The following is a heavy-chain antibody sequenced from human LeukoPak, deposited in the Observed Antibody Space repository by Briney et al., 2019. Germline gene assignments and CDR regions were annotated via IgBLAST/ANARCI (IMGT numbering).Heavy chain of an antibody. CDR3: AKVIVTDYDILTGLDY. V-gene: IGHV3-7*03. Sequence: GGSLRLSCAASGFIFSSYWMSWVRQAPGKGLEWVASIKEDGTETYFVDSVKGRFTISRDNAKNTLYLQMNSLRAEDTAVYYCAKVIVTDYDILTGLDYWGQGTLVTVSS. J-gene: IGHJ4*02. CDR2: IKEDGTET. D-gene: IGHD3-9*01. CDR1: GFIFSSYW.